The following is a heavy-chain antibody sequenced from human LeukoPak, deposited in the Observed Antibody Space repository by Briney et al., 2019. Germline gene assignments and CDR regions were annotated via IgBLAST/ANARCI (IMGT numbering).Heavy chain of an antibody. D-gene: IGHD5-24*01. CDR1: GFTFSSDW. CDR2: IKGDGSEK. V-gene: IGHV3-7*01. Sequence: GGSLRLSCAASGFTFSSDWKSWVRLAPGKGLEWVANIKGDGSEKWYADSVKGRFTISRDNAQNSVHLQMNSLRAEDTAVYHCARDEYRSRWLHPWGQGTLVTVTS. CDR3: ARDEYRSRWLHP. J-gene: IGHJ5*02.